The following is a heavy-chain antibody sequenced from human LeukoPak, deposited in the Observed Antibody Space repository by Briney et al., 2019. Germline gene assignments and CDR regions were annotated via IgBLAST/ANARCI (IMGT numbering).Heavy chain of an antibody. D-gene: IGHD3-3*01. J-gene: IGHJ6*02. Sequence: SETLSLTWSVSGGSISSYYWSWVRQPPRKGLDWVGYIFYSGCTNYNPSLKSRVTISVDTSKNQFSLKLSSVTAADTAVYYCARDGVAYDFWSGYPTTHYYYGMDVWGQGTTVTVSS. CDR3: ARDGVAYDFWSGYPTTHYYYGMDV. CDR1: GGSISSYY. V-gene: IGHV4-59*01. CDR2: IFYSGCT.